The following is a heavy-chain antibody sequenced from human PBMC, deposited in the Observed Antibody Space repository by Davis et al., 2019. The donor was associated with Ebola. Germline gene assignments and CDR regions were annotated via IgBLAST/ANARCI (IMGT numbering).Heavy chain of an antibody. Sequence: ASVQVSCKASGYTFTSYYMHWVRQAPGQGREWMGWSNPNSGGTNYAQKFQGWVTMTRDTSISTAYMELSRLRSDDTAVYYCARDSYSSGWYGFAGYYGMDVWGQGTTVTVSS. CDR3: ARDSYSSGWYGFAGYYGMDV. CDR2: SNPNSGGT. CDR1: GYTFTSYY. D-gene: IGHD6-19*01. V-gene: IGHV1-2*04. J-gene: IGHJ6*02.